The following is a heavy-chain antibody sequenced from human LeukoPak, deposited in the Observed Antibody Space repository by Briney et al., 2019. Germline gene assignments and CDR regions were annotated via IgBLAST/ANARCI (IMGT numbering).Heavy chain of an antibody. V-gene: IGHV3-7*01. CDR1: GFSVSGYW. Sequence: GGSLRLSCAVSGFSVSGYWMTWVRQAPGKGLEWVANIKQDGSEKNYVDSGKGRFTISRDNAENSLFLQMNSLRVEDTAVYYCAREWQGGIAAAGARIEGDYWGQGTLVAVSS. J-gene: IGHJ4*02. CDR3: AREWQGGIAAAGARIEGDY. D-gene: IGHD6-13*01. CDR2: IKQDGSEK.